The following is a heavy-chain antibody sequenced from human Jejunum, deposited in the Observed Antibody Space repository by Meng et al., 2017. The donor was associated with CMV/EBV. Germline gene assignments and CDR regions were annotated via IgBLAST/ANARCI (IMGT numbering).Heavy chain of an antibody. V-gene: IGHV3-30*04. J-gene: IGHJ4*02. CDR2: TSYDGNTQ. CDR1: GFTLSSHA. CDR3: ARDGGGFNSSPFDH. D-gene: IGHD6-13*01. Sequence: GFTLSSHAMHWVRQAPGKGLEWVAVTSYDGNTQYYTDSVKGRFTISRDNSDNMLYLQMNSLRADDTAVYYCARDGGGFNSSPFDHWGQGTLVTVSS.